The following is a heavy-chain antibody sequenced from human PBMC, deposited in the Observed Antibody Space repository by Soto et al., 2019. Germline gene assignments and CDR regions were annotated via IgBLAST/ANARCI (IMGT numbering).Heavy chain of an antibody. D-gene: IGHD6-13*01. CDR3: AKGITYSSSLYYFDY. J-gene: IGHJ4*02. V-gene: IGHV3-9*01. CDR2: ISWNSGSI. Sequence: GGSLRLSCAASGFTFDDYAMHWVRQAPGKGLEWVSGISWNSGSIGYADSVKGRFTISRDNAKNSLYLQMNSLRAEDTALYYCAKGITYSSSLYYFDYWRQGTLVTVPS. CDR1: GFTFDDYA.